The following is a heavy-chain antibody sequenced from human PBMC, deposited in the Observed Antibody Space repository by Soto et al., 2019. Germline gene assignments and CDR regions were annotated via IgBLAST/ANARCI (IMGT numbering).Heavy chain of an antibody. J-gene: IGHJ6*02. CDR2: INAGNGNT. CDR3: AIPYSSGWYDYYYYGMDV. CDR1: GYTFTSYA. V-gene: IGHV1-3*01. Sequence: ASVKVSCKASGYTFTSYAMHWVRQAPGQRLEWMGWINAGNGNTKYSQKFQGRVTITRDTSASTAYMELSSLRSEDTAVYYCAIPYSSGWYDYYYYGMDVWGQGTTVTVSS. D-gene: IGHD6-19*01.